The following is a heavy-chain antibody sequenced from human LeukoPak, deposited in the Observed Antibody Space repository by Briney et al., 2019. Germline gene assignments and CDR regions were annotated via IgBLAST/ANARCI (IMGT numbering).Heavy chain of an antibody. CDR3: ADGSSGYLDY. J-gene: IGHJ4*02. CDR2: IIPIFGTA. Sequence: SVKVSXKASGGTFSSYAISWVRQAPGQGLEWMGRIIPIFGTANYAQKFQGRVTITTDESTSTAYMELSSLRSEDTAVYYCADGSSGYLDYWGQGTLVTVSS. D-gene: IGHD3-10*01. V-gene: IGHV1-69*05. CDR1: GGTFSSYA.